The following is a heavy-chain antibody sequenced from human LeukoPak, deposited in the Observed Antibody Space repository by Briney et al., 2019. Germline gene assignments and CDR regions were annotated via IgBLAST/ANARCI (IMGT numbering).Heavy chain of an antibody. Sequence: ASVKLSCKASGGTFSSYAISWVRKAPGQGLEWMGRIIPILGIANYAQKFQGRVTITADKSTSTAYMELSSLRSEDTAVYYCASSSWQQLVPRIDYYYGMDVWGQGTTVTVSS. J-gene: IGHJ6*02. D-gene: IGHD6-13*01. CDR1: GGTFSSYA. V-gene: IGHV1-69*04. CDR3: ASSSWQQLVPRIDYYYGMDV. CDR2: IIPILGIA.